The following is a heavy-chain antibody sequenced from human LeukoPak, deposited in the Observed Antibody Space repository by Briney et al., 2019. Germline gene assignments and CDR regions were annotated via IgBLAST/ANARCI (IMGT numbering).Heavy chain of an antibody. D-gene: IGHD6-13*01. Sequence: PSETLSLTCAVYGGSFSGYCWSWIRQPPGKGLEWIGEINHSGSTNYNPSLKSRVTISVDTSKNQFSLKLSSVTAADTAVYYCARGFQGSSWYNWFDPWGQGTLVTVSS. J-gene: IGHJ5*02. CDR2: INHSGST. CDR3: ARGFQGSSWYNWFDP. V-gene: IGHV4-34*01. CDR1: GGSFSGYC.